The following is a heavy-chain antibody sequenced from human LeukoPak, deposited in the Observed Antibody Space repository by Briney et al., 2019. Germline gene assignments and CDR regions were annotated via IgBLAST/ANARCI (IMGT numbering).Heavy chain of an antibody. J-gene: IGHJ6*03. CDR3: ARIIEVAASHYHYHMDV. D-gene: IGHD6-25*01. V-gene: IGHV3-7*01. CDR2: IKRDGSEK. CDR1: AFSFSNYN. Sequence: PGGSLRLSCAASAFSFSNYNMNWVRQAPGKGLEWVANIKRDGSEKYYVDSVKGRFTMSRDNAKNTLYVQMNSLRAEDTAVYYCARIIEVAASHYHYHMDVWGRGTTVIVSS.